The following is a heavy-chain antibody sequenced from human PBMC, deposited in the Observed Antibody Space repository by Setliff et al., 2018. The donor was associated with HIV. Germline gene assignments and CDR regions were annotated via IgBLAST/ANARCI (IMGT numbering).Heavy chain of an antibody. CDR2: VNSGSGST. V-gene: IGHV1-46*01. J-gene: IGHJ4*02. CDR3: ARRVSYATSGYSLGY. D-gene: IGHD5-12*01. Sequence: VKVSCKASGYTFTDSYLHWVRLAPGQGLEWMGMVNSGSGSTVFAQKFQGRVTMTTDTSTNTVYLELTSLRSEDTAVYFCARRVSYATSGYSLGYWGQGTLVTVSS. CDR1: GYTFTDSY.